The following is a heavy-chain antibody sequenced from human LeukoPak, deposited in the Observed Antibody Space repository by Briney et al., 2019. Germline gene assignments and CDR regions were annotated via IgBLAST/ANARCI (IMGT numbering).Heavy chain of an antibody. J-gene: IGHJ4*02. CDR1: GFTFSSYA. Sequence: GGSLRLSCAASGFTFSSYAMSWVRQAPGKGLEGVSAISGSGGSTYYADSVKGRFTISRDNSKNTLYLQMNSLRAEDTAVYYCAKLDSYSGSYSGSDYWGQGTLVTVSS. CDR3: AKLDSYSGSYSGSDY. V-gene: IGHV3-23*01. CDR2: ISGSGGST. D-gene: IGHD1-26*01.